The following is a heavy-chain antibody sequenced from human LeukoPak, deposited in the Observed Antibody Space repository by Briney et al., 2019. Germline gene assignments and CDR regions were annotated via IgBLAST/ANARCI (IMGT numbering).Heavy chain of an antibody. Sequence: SETLSLTCAVYGGSFSGYYWSWIRQPPGKGLEWIGEINHSGSTNYNPSLKSRVTISVDTSKNQFSLKLSSVTAADTAVYYCARGPGGLRFLEWFHTWGQGTLVTVSS. J-gene: IGHJ5*02. CDR2: INHSGST. CDR3: ARGPGGLRFLEWFHT. D-gene: IGHD3-3*01. V-gene: IGHV4-34*01. CDR1: GGSFSGYY.